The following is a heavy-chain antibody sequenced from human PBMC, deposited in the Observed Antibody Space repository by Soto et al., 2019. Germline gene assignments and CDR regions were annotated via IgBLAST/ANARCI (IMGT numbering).Heavy chain of an antibody. CDR2: ISYDGSNE. D-gene: IGHD3-10*01. CDR1: GFTLRSYG. CDR3: AKDRGFYGSGTHSTIDH. V-gene: IGHV3-30*18. Sequence: PGVSLRRSCEASGFTLRSYGMYWVRQAPGKGLEWVALISYDGSNEYYADSVKGRFTISRDNGKNTLSLQMNSLRAEDTAVYYCAKDRGFYGSGTHSTIDHWGQGTLVTVSS. J-gene: IGHJ4*02.